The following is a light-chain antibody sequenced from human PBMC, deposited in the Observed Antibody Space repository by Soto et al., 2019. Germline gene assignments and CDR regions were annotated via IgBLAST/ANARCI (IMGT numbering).Light chain of an antibody. V-gene: IGLV2-8*01. CDR3: TSYAGGNNV. J-gene: IGLJ1*01. Sequence: QSALTQPPSASGSPGQSVTISGTGTSTDVGGYDYVSWYQQHPGKVSKLMIYEVNRRPSGVPDRFSGSKSGNTASLTVSGLQPEDEADYYCTSYAGGNNVFGTGTKVTVL. CDR1: STDVGGYDY. CDR2: EVN.